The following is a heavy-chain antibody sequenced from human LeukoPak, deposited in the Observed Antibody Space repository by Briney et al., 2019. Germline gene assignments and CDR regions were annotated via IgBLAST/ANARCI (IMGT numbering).Heavy chain of an antibody. V-gene: IGHV4-59*08. CDR1: GGSISSYY. J-gene: IGHJ6*02. CDR2: IYYSGGT. D-gene: IGHD3-10*01. CDR3: ARGFPPYSYYTLEV. Sequence: PSETLSLTCIVSGGSISSYYWSWIRQPPGKGLEWIGYIYYSGGTNYNPSLKSRITMSVDTSKKQFSLKLSSVTAADTAVYYCARGFPPYSYYTLEVWGQGTTVTVSS.